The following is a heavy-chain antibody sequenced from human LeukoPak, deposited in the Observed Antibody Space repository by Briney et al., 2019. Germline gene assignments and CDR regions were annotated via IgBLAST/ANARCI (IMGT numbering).Heavy chain of an antibody. J-gene: IGHJ4*02. Sequence: SVKVSCKASGGTFSSYAISWVRQAPGQGLEWMGGIIPIFGTANYAQKFQGRVTITTDDSTSTAYMELSSLRSEDTAVYYCATKIAAAGRGPFDYWGQGTLVTVSS. CDR1: GGTFSSYA. CDR3: ATKIAAAGRGPFDY. V-gene: IGHV1-69*05. D-gene: IGHD6-13*01. CDR2: IIPIFGTA.